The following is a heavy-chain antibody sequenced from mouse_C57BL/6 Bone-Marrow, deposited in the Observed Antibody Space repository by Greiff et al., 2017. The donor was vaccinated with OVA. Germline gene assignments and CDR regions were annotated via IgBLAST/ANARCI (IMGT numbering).Heavy chain of an antibody. CDR2: IDPENGDT. CDR1: GFNIKDDY. J-gene: IGHJ2*01. D-gene: IGHD3-3*01. V-gene: IGHV14-4*01. CDR3: TIGGLGYFDY. Sequence: EVKLVESGAELVRPGASVKLSCTASGFNIKDDYMHWVKQRPEQGLEWIGWIDPENGDTEYASKFQGKATITADTSSNTAYLQLSSLTSEDTAVYYCTIGGLGYFDYWGQGTTLTVSS.